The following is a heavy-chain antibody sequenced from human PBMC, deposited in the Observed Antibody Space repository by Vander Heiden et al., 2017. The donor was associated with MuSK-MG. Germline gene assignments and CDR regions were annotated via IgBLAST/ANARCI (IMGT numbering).Heavy chain of an antibody. V-gene: IGHV4-38-2*02. J-gene: IGHJ4*01. CDR2: IYHSGST. CDR3: AREKPSPRADAVGYSEYFDY. CDR1: DYSISSGYY. D-gene: IGHD1-26*01. Sequence: HVQLQDSGPGLVKPSETLSLTCTVSDYSISSGYYRGWIRQPPGKGLEWIGDIYHSGSTYYNPSLKSRVTLSVDTSKNQFSLKLSSVTAADTAVYHCAREKPSPRADAVGYSEYFDYWGHGILVTVSS.